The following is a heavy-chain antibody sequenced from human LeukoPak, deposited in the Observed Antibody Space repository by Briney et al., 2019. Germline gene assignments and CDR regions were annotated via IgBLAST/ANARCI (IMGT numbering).Heavy chain of an antibody. D-gene: IGHD3-22*01. CDR2: ISGNGGST. V-gene: IGHV3-23*01. CDR3: AKRSSGYSFDY. Sequence: PGGSLRLSCAASGSTFSSNAMSWVRQAPGKGLEWLSAISGNGGSTYYADSVMGRFTISRDNSKNTLYLQMNSLRAEDTAVYYCAKRSSGYSFDYWGEGTLVTVPS. CDR1: GSTFSSNA. J-gene: IGHJ4*02.